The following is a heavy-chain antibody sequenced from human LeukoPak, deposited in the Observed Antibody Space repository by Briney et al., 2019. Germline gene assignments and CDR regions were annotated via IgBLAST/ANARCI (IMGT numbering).Heavy chain of an antibody. Sequence: AAAMQTLSKGSGYSFISCWNAWGRHLPRRRLQWVGVNYPGNSETTYSPSFEGQVTISADKSSSTAYLQWSSLKASDTAMYYCARHIVVGTTCNSCDPWGQGTLVTVSS. D-gene: IGHD1-1*01. V-gene: IGHV5-51*01. J-gene: IGHJ5*02. CDR1: GYSFISCW. CDR2: NYPGNSET. CDR3: ARHIVVGTTCNSCDP.